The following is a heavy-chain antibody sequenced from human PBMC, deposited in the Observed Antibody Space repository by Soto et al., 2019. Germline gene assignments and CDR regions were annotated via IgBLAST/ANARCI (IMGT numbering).Heavy chain of an antibody. Sequence: EVQLLESGGGLVQPGGSLRLSCAASGFTFSSYAMSWVRQAPGKGLDWVSGVSWNSGSIGYADPVKGRFTISRDNAKNSLYLEMNSLKTEDSALYYCAKTAPPYDSQGYYPFDIWGQGTLVSVSS. CDR2: VSWNSGSI. J-gene: IGHJ3*02. D-gene: IGHD3-22*01. CDR1: GFTFSSYA. V-gene: IGHV3-9*01. CDR3: AKTAPPYDSQGYYPFDI.